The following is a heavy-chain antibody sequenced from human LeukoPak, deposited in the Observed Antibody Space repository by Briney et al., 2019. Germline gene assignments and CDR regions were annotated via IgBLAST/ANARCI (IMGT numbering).Heavy chain of an antibody. V-gene: IGHV6-1*01. CDR1: GDSVSSNSAA. CDR3: ARANRVSLYYFDY. Sequence: SQTLSLTCAISGDSVSSNSAAWNWIRQSPSRGLEWLGRTYYRSKWYNDYAVSVKSRITINPDTSKNQFSLKLNSVTAADTAVYYCARANRVSLYYFDYWGQGTLVTVSS. J-gene: IGHJ4*02. D-gene: IGHD5/OR15-5a*01. CDR2: TYYRSKWYN.